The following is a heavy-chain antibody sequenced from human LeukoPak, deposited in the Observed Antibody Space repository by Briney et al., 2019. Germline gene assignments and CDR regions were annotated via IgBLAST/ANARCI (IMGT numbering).Heavy chain of an antibody. Sequence: PSETLSLTCAVYGGSFSGYYWSWIRQPPGKGLEWIGEINHSGSTNYNPSLKSRVTISVDTSKNQFSLKLSSVTAADTAVYYCARTVAYTYYFDYWGQGTLVTVSS. CDR1: GGSFSGYY. CDR2: INHSGST. D-gene: IGHD6-19*01. CDR3: ARTVAYTYYFDY. J-gene: IGHJ4*02. V-gene: IGHV4-34*01.